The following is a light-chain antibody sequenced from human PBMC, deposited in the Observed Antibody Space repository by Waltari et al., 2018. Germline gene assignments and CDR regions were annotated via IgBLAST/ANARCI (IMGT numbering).Light chain of an antibody. J-gene: IGLJ3*02. CDR3: CSYAGSSTFV. CDR1: SRDVGSYNL. Sequence: QSALTQPASVSGSPGQSITFSCTGTSRDVGSYNLVSWYQQHPGKAPKLMIYEVSKRPSGVSNRFSGSKSGNTASLTISGLQAEDEADYYCCSYAGSSTFVFGGGTKLTVL. CDR2: EVS. V-gene: IGLV2-23*02.